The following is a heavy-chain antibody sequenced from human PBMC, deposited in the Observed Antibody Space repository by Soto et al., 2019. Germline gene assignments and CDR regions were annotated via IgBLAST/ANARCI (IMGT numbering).Heavy chain of an antibody. J-gene: IGHJ6*02. Sequence: SETLSLTCAVYGGSFSGYYWSWIRQPPGKGLEWIGEINHSGSTNYNPSLKSRVTISVDTSKNQFSLKLSSVTAADTAVYYCARGRVAAAGTSNYGMDVWGQGTTVTVSS. D-gene: IGHD6-13*01. CDR3: ARGRVAAAGTSNYGMDV. CDR1: GGSFSGYY. CDR2: INHSGST. V-gene: IGHV4-34*01.